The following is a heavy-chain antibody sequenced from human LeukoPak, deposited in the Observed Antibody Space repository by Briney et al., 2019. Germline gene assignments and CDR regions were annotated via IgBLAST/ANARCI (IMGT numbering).Heavy chain of an antibody. V-gene: IGHV1-46*01. D-gene: IGHD2-21*02. Sequence: PQASVKVSCKASGYTFTTQYIHWVRQAPGQGLEWMGVINPRSGTTSNGQNFQGRVTMTRDTSASTVYMELSSLRSDDTAMYYCAREAEADEGEPAIKGLDPWGQGTLVTVSS. CDR1: GYTFTTQY. J-gene: IGHJ5*02. CDR2: INPRSGTT. CDR3: AREAEADEGEPAIKGLDP.